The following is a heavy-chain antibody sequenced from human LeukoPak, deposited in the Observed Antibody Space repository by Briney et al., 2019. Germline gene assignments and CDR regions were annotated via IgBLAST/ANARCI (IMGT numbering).Heavy chain of an antibody. CDR2: SYYSWCT. V-gene: IGHV4-59*01. Sequence: SETLSLTCTVSLGSISSYFWSWIGQPPAKGLEWIGYSYYSWCTNYNPSLQSRVTISVDTSKNQFSLKLSSVTAADTAVYYCARGKYDFWSGYYPFIPHYFDYWGQGTLVTVSS. D-gene: IGHD3-3*01. J-gene: IGHJ4*02. CDR1: LGSISSYF. CDR3: ARGKYDFWSGYYPFIPHYFDY.